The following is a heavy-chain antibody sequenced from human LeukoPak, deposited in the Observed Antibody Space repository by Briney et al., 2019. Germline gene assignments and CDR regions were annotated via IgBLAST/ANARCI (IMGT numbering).Heavy chain of an antibody. V-gene: IGHV3-23*01. CDR3: AKAKDVSITAAGTVDY. CDR1: GFTFSSYA. CDR2: IRGSGGST. J-gene: IGHJ4*02. D-gene: IGHD6-13*01. Sequence: SGGCLRLSCASSGFTFSSYAMTWVRQAPGKGLEGVSAIRGSGGSTYNADSVKGRFTISRANSKTTLYLQMNSLRAEDTAVYHCAKAKDVSITAAGTVDYWGQGTLVTVSS.